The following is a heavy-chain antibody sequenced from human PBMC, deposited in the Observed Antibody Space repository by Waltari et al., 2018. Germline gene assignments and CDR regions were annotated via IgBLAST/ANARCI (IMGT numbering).Heavy chain of an antibody. J-gene: IGHJ6*02. CDR2: INPNSGGT. CDR1: GYTFTGYY. D-gene: IGHD3-10*01. V-gene: IGHV1-2*06. Sequence: QVQLVQSGAEVKKPGASVKVSCKASGYTFTGYYMHWVRQAPGQGLEWMGRINPNSGGTNYAQKFQGRVTMTRDTSISTAYMELSRLRSDDTAVYYCARDRWFLPKGGGMDVWGQGTTVTVSS. CDR3: ARDRWFLPKGGGMDV.